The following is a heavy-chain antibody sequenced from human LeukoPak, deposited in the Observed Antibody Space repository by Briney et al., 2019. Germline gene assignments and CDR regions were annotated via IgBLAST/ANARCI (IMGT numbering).Heavy chain of an antibody. Sequence: GGSLRLSCAASGFTFSSYGMHWVRQAPGKGLEWVAVISYDGSNKYYADSVKGRFTISRDNSKNTLYLQMNSLRAKDTAVYYCAKGPHYDILTGYPDYWGQGTLVTVSS. J-gene: IGHJ4*02. CDR1: GFTFSSYG. V-gene: IGHV3-30*18. CDR2: ISYDGSNK. CDR3: AKGPHYDILTGYPDY. D-gene: IGHD3-9*01.